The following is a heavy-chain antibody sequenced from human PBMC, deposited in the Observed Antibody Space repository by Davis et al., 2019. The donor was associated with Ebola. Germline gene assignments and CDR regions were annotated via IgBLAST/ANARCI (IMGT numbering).Heavy chain of an antibody. J-gene: IGHJ4*02. CDR3: ARLQYYYDSSGYHIGGFDY. CDR2: ISGSGGST. D-gene: IGHD3-22*01. V-gene: IGHV3-23*01. Sequence: GESLKISCAASGFTFSSYAMSWVRQAPGKGLEWVSAISGSGGSTYYADSVKGRFTISRDNSKNTLYLQMNSLRAEDTAVYYCARLQYYYDSSGYHIGGFDYWGQGTLVTVSS. CDR1: GFTFSSYA.